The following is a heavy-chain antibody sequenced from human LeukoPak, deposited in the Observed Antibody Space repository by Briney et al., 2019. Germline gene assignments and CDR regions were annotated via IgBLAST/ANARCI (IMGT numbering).Heavy chain of an antibody. CDR3: ARGDGEDCSSISCYTPNFDY. D-gene: IGHD2-2*02. J-gene: IGHJ4*02. CDR1: GGSISSYY. CDR2: IYYSGST. Sequence: SETLSLTCTVSGGSISSYYWSWIRQPPGKGLEWIGYIYYSGSTNYNPSLKSRVTISVDTSKNQFSLKLSSVTAADTAVYYCARGDGEDCSSISCYTPNFDYWGQGTLVAVSS. V-gene: IGHV4-59*08.